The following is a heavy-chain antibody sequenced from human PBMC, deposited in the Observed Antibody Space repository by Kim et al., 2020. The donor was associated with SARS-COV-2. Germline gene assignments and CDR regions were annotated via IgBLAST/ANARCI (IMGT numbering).Heavy chain of an antibody. CDR1: GFTFSSYW. CDR2: IKLDGSEK. V-gene: IGHV3-7*01. Sequence: GGSLRLSCAASGFTFSSYWMTWVRQGLVKGLEWVGNIKLDGSEKYHTVSLKGPLTLSRDNAKNHLYLQMNSLRAEDTAVYYCMGGPAGDYWGQGNLVTVS. CDR3: MGGPAGDY. J-gene: IGHJ4*02.